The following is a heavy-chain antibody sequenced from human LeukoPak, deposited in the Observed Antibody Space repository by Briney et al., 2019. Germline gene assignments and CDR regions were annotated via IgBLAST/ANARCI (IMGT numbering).Heavy chain of an antibody. V-gene: IGHV3-7*01. J-gene: IGHJ4*02. Sequence: GGSLRLSCAASGFTFSSYWMSWVRLAPGKGLEWVANIKGDGSEKWYADSVKGRFTISRDNAKNSLSLQMNSLRAADTAVYYCARGGYGDYHFDSWGQGTQVTVSS. D-gene: IGHD4-17*01. CDR2: IKGDGSEK. CDR3: ARGGYGDYHFDS. CDR1: GFTFSSYW.